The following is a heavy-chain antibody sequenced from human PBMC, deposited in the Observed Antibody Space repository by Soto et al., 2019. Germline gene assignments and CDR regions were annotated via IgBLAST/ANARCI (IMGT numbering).Heavy chain of an antibody. V-gene: IGHV3-30-3*01. CDR3: ASPLHYCSSTSCYSL. D-gene: IGHD2-2*01. Sequence: GGSLRLSCAASRFTFSNYAMNWVRQAPGKGLEWVAGISYDGSNKYYADSVKGRFTISRDNSKNTLYLQMNSLRAEDTAMYYCASPLHYCSSTSCYSLWGQGTLVTVSS. J-gene: IGHJ4*02. CDR2: ISYDGSNK. CDR1: RFTFSNYA.